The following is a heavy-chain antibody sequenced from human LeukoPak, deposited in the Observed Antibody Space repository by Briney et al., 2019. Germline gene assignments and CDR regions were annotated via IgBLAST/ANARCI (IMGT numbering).Heavy chain of an antibody. CDR2: INPNSGDT. V-gene: IGHV1-2*02. CDR3: ARSPDILTGEKFDY. Sequence: ASVKVSCKASGYIFTGYYMHWVRQAPGQGLEWMGWINPNSGDTNYAQKFEARVTMNRDTSISTAYMELSRLRFDDTAVYYCARSPDILTGEKFDYWGQGTLVTVSS. D-gene: IGHD3-9*01. J-gene: IGHJ4*02. CDR1: GYIFTGYY.